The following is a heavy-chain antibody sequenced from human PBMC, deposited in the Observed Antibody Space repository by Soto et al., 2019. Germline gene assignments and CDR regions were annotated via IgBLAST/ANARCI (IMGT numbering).Heavy chain of an antibody. CDR1: GYIFTGHY. CDR2: INPISGDT. D-gene: IGHD2-2*01. Sequence: QVQLVQSGAELKKPGASVKVSCKASGYIFTGHYIHWVRQAPGQGLEWMGWINPISGDTNYAQKFQGRGTMTRDTSISTAYMDLSSLISADTAVYYCARVRRSTYAMDVWGQGTTVTVSS. J-gene: IGHJ6*02. V-gene: IGHV1-2*02. CDR3: ARVRRSTYAMDV.